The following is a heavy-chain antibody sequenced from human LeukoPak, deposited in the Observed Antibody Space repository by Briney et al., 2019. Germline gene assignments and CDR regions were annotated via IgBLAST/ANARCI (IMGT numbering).Heavy chain of an antibody. CDR1: GFTFSSYS. CDR3: ARDWSSSSYTYYYYYMDV. D-gene: IGHD6-6*01. CDR2: IYYSGST. J-gene: IGHJ6*03. Sequence: PGGSLRLSCAASGFTFSSYSMNWIRQPPGKGLEWIGTIYYSGSTYYNPSLKSRVTISVDTSKNQVSLKLRSVTAADTAVYHCARDWSSSSYTYYYYYMDVWGKGTTVTVSS. V-gene: IGHV4-39*07.